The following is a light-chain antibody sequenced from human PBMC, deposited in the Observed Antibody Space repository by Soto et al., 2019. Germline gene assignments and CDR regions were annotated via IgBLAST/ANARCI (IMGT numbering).Light chain of an antibody. V-gene: IGKV1-39*01. CDR2: AAS. J-gene: IGKJ2*01. CDR1: QSMSNY. Sequence: DIQMTQSPSSLSASVGDRVTITCRASQSMSNYLNWYQHKPGKATKVLIYAASTLQSGVPSRISGRGSGTDFTLTISSLQPEDFESYHCQQSYSTPYTCGQGPKLEFK. CDR3: QQSYSTPYT.